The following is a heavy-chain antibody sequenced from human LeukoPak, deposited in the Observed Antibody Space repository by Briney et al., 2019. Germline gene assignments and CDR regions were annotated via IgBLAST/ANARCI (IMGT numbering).Heavy chain of an antibody. V-gene: IGHV4-59*12. CDR2: IYYSGST. Sequence: SETLSLTCTVSGGSISSYYWSWIRQSPGKGLEWIGYIYYSGSTNYNPSLKSRVTISVDTSKNQFSLKVSSVTAADTAVYYCARGPPYIVVVTAIGFFDYWGQGTLVTVSS. D-gene: IGHD2-21*02. CDR3: ARGPPYIVVVTAIGFFDY. J-gene: IGHJ4*02. CDR1: GGSISSYY.